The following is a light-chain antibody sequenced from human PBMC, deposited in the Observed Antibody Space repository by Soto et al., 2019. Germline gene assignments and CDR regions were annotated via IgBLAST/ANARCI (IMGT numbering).Light chain of an antibody. CDR3: QQYGSSAWT. V-gene: IGKV3-20*01. CDR1: QSITGSY. J-gene: IGKJ1*01. Sequence: EIVLTQSPGTLSLSPGERATLSCRASQSITGSYLAWYQQKPGQAPRLLIYGASSRATGIPDRFSGSGSGTDFTLNISRLEPEDFAVYYCQQYGSSAWTFGQGTKVEIK. CDR2: GAS.